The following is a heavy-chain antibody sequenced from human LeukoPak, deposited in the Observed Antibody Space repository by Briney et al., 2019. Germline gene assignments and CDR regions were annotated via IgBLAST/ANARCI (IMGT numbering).Heavy chain of an antibody. CDR3: ARDGGGYDPFDY. CDR2: ISSSSTYI. V-gene: IGHV3-21*01. J-gene: IGHJ4*02. CDR1: GFAFSSYN. Sequence: GGSLRLSCAASGFAFSSYNINWVRQAPGKGLEWVSSISSSSTYIYYADSVKGRFTISRDNAKNSVYLQMNSLRAEDTAVYCCARDGGGYDPFDYWGQGTLVTVSS. D-gene: IGHD5-12*01.